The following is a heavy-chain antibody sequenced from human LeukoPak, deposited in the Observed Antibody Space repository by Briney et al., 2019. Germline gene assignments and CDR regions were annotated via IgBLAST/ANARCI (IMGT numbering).Heavy chain of an antibody. Sequence: SETLSLTCTVSGGSISSYYWSWIRQPPGKGLEWIGYIYYSGSTNYNPSLKSRVTISVDTSKNQFSLKLSSVTAADTAVYYCARARYCSGTSCYPTPYYFDYWGQETLVTVSS. J-gene: IGHJ4*02. CDR2: IYYSGST. CDR1: GGSISSYY. V-gene: IGHV4-59*01. CDR3: ARARYCSGTSCYPTPYYFDY. D-gene: IGHD2-2*01.